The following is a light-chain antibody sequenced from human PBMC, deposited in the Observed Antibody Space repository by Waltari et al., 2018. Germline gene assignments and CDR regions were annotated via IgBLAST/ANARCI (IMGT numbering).Light chain of an antibody. CDR1: RGISNY. CDR3: HKYDTDPWT. J-gene: IGKJ1*01. V-gene: IGKV1-27*01. Sequence: DIQMTQSPSSLSASVGDRVTVTCRTSRGISNYLAWYQQKPGKVPKLLIYAASTLQSGGPSRFSGSGSGTDFTLTISNLQPEDVATYYCHKYDTDPWTFGQGTKVDIK. CDR2: AAS.